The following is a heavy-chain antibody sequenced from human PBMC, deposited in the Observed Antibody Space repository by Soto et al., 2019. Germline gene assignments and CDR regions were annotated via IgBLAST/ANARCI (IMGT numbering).Heavy chain of an antibody. CDR2: ISFDGINE. D-gene: IGHD3-16*01. Sequence: QVYLVESGGGVVQPGRSLRLSCAASGFTFSTYGMHWVRQAPGKGLEWVAIISFDGINEYFADSVKGRFTISRDNSKNTLLLDMNAPSPAAPAAYYCARYCLWTRVPRPPDYYYEAVDLWGQGDRVSCSS. V-gene: IGHV3-30*03. CDR3: ARYCLWTRVPRPPDYYYEAVDL. CDR1: GFTFSTYG. J-gene: IGHJ6*01.